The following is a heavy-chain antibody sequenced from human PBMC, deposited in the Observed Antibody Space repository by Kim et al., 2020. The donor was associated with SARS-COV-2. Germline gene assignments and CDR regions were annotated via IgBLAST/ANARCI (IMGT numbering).Heavy chain of an antibody. CDR2: MNPNSGNT. D-gene: IGHD2-21*02. J-gene: IGHJ3*02. CDR3: ARGRGFSVVTPRYDAFDI. V-gene: IGHV1-8*01. CDR1: GYTFTSYD. Sequence: ASVKVSCKASGYTFTSYDINWVRQATGQGLEWMGWMNPNSGNTGYAQKFQGRVTMTRNTSISTAYMELSSLRSEDTAVYYCARGRGFSVVTPRYDAFDIWGQGTMVTVSS.